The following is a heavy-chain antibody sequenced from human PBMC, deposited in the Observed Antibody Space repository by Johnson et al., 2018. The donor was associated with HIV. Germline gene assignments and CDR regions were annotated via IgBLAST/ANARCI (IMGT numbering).Heavy chain of an antibody. CDR2: ISWNSGSI. CDR1: GFTFDDYA. CDR3: AKVRYDSSGYYYRDNNAFDI. D-gene: IGHD3-22*01. V-gene: IGHV3-9*01. J-gene: IGHJ3*02. Sequence: VQLVESGGGLVQPGRSLRLSCAASGFTFDDYAKHWVRQAPGKGLEWVSGISWNSGSIGYADSVKGRFTISRDNAKNSLYLQMNSLRAEDTALYYCAKVRYDSSGYYYRDNNAFDIWGQGTMVTVST.